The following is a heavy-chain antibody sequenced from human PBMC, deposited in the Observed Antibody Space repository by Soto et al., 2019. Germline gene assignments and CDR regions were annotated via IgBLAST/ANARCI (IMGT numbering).Heavy chain of an antibody. CDR3: ARDPYYDSSGLDAFDI. CDR1: GFTVSSNY. CDR2: IYSGGST. J-gene: IGHJ3*02. Sequence: PGGSLRLSCAASGFTVSSNYMSWVRQAPGKGLEWVSVIYSGGSTYYADSVKGRFTISRDNSKNTLYLQMNSLRAEDTAVYYCARDPYYDSSGLDAFDIWGQGTMVTVSS. V-gene: IGHV3-66*01. D-gene: IGHD3-22*01.